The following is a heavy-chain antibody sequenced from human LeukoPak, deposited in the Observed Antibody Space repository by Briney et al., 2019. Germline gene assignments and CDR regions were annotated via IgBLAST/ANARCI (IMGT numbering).Heavy chain of an antibody. D-gene: IGHD3-10*01. CDR2: ISSSSSYI. CDR3: ARGGRLLWFGESIDY. CDR1: GFTFSSYS. J-gene: IGHJ4*02. Sequence: GGSLRLSCAASGFTFSSYSMNWVRQAPGKGLEWVSSISSSSSYIYYADSVKGRFTISRDNAKNSLYLQMNSLRAEDTAVYYCARGGRLLWFGESIDYWGQGTLATVSS. V-gene: IGHV3-21*01.